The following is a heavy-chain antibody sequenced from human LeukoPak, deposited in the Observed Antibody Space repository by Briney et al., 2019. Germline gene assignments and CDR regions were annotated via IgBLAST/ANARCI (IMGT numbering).Heavy chain of an antibody. CDR2: IYYSGST. D-gene: IGHD3-10*01. J-gene: IGHJ4*02. Sequence: SETLSLTCTVSGGSISSSSYYWGWIRQPPGKGLEWIGSIYYSGSTYYNPSLKSRVTISVGTSKNQFSLKLSSVTAADTAVYYCARQVLKKWGGSGSYYPRYYFDYWGQGTLVTVSS. CDR3: ARQVLKKWGGSGSYYPRYYFDY. V-gene: IGHV4-39*01. CDR1: GGSISSSSYY.